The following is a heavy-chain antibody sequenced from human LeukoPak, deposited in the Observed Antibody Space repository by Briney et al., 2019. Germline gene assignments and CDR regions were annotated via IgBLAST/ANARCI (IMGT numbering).Heavy chain of an antibody. D-gene: IGHD3-10*01. CDR2: FYYRGTT. Sequence: SETLSLTCSVSSGSIRTYYWSWIRQPPGKGLEWIGCFYYRGTTNHNPSLKSRVTISADTSKNHFSLRLDSVTAADTAVYYCASGSYSGRAHLDFWGLGTLVSVSS. CDR1: SGSIRTYY. V-gene: IGHV4-59*01. J-gene: IGHJ4*02. CDR3: ASGSYSGRAHLDF.